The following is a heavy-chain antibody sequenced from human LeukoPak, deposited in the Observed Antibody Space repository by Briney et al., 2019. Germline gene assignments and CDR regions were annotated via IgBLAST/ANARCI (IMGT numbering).Heavy chain of an antibody. CDR1: GGSISSSDYY. V-gene: IGHV4-39*01. CDR3: VTLGGISGSRAFDI. J-gene: IGHJ3*02. CDR2: IYYSGST. D-gene: IGHD3-22*01. Sequence: SETLSLTCTDSGGSISSSDYYWGWVRQPPGQGLEWIANIYYSGSTYYNPSLKSRITISVDTSKNQFSLKLNSVTAADTAVYYCVTLGGISGSRAFDIWGQGTMVTVSS.